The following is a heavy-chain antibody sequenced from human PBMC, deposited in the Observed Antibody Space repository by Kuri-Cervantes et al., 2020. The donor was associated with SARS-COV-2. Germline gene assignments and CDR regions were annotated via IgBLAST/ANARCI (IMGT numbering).Heavy chain of an antibody. J-gene: IGHJ4*02. CDR1: GYTFTSYG. D-gene: IGHD5-12*01. V-gene: IGHV1-18*04. CDR3: ARVLEYSGYERDY. CDR2: INAGNGNT. Sequence: ASVKVSCKASGYTFTSYGISWVRQAPGQGLEWMGWINAGNGNTKYSQKFQGRVTITRDTSASTAYMELSRLRSDDTAVYYCARVLEYSGYERDYWGQGTLVTVSS.